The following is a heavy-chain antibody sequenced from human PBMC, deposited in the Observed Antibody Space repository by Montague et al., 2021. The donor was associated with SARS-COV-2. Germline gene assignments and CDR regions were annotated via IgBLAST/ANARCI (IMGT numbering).Heavy chain of an antibody. CDR3: SSARETTTDKFYGMDV. Sequence: SETLSLTCTVSGGSISTYYWNWIRQPPGKGLELIGNIYYNEYTAYNPSLKIRVTISVATSTNQFSVALTSVTAADTAAYYCSSARETTTDKFYGMDVWGQGTTVTVSS. V-gene: IGHV4-59*01. J-gene: IGHJ6*02. CDR1: GGSISTYY. CDR2: IYYNEYT. D-gene: IGHD1-1*01.